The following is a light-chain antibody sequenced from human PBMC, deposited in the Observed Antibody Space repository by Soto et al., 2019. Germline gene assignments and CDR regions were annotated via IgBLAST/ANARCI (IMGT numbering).Light chain of an antibody. CDR2: DVS. CDR1: QDIRGA. CDR3: QQFKSYPIT. V-gene: IGKV1-13*02. Sequence: AIQVTQSPSSLSASVGDRVTITCRASQDIRGALAWYQQKPGKAPKLLIYDVSTLESGVPSRFSGSGSGTEFTLTISSLQPEDFGSYYCQQFKSYPITFGDGTRLEIK. J-gene: IGKJ5*01.